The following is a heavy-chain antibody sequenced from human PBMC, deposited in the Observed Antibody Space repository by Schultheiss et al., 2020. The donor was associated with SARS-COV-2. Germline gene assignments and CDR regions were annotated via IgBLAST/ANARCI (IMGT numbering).Heavy chain of an antibody. J-gene: IGHJ1*01. CDR3: ARVPVMDYSDSSGYYYGYFQH. CDR2: INHSGGT. Sequence: SETLSLTCAVYGGSFSGDYWSWIRQPPGKGLEWIGEINHSGGTNYNPSLKSRVTISVDTSKNQFSLRLSSVTAADAAVYYCARVPVMDYSDSSGYYYGYFQHWGQGTLVTVSS. V-gene: IGHV4-34*01. CDR1: GGSFSGDY. D-gene: IGHD3-22*01.